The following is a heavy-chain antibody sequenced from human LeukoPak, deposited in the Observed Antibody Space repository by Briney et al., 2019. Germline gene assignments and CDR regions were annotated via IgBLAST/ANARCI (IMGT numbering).Heavy chain of an antibody. V-gene: IGHV4-34*01. CDR2: INQSGST. J-gene: IGHJ4*02. CDR3: ARGRAFFD. Sequence: SETLSLTCAVYGGSFSGYYWSWIRQPPGKGLEWIGEINQSGSTNYNPSLKSRVTISFDTSKNQFSLKLSSVTAADTAVYYCARGRAFFDWGQGTLVTVSS. CDR1: GGSFSGYY. D-gene: IGHD3-3*02.